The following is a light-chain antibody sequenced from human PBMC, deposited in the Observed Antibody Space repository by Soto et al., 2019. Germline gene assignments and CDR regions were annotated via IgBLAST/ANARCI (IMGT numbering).Light chain of an antibody. Sequence: EIVLTQSPGTLSLSPGERATLSCRASQSVYNNYLAWYQQKPGQTPRLIVNGASNRATGIPDRFSGGGSGTDFTLTISSLEPEDFAVYYCQQYGLTPHSFGQGTRVEIK. CDR3: QQYGLTPHS. CDR2: GAS. CDR1: QSVYNNY. J-gene: IGKJ2*01. V-gene: IGKV3-20*01.